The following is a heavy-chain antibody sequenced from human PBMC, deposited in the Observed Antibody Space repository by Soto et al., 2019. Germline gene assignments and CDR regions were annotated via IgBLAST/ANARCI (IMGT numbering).Heavy chain of an antibody. Sequence: QVQLVQXXAEVKKPGASVKVSCKASGYTFTSYDINWVRQATGQGLEXMGWMNPNSGNTGYAQKFQGRVTMTRNTSISTAYMELSSLRSEDTAVYYCARGAIEGGYSYDFDYWGQGTLVTVSS. V-gene: IGHV1-8*01. J-gene: IGHJ4*02. D-gene: IGHD5-18*01. CDR3: ARGAIEGGYSYDFDY. CDR1: GYTFTSYD. CDR2: MNPNSGNT.